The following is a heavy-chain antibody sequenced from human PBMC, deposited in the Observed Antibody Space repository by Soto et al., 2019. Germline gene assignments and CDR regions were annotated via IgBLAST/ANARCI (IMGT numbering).Heavy chain of an antibody. CDR3: AKVMVRGVIISNRYFDY. CDR2: ISGSGGST. V-gene: IGHV3-23*01. Sequence: GGSLRLSCAASGFTFSSYAMSWVRQAPGKGLEWVSAISGSGGSTYYADSVKGRFTISRGNSKNTLYLQMNSLRAGDTAVYYCAKVMVRGVIISNRYFDYWGQGTLVTVSS. J-gene: IGHJ4*02. D-gene: IGHD3-10*01. CDR1: GFTFSSYA.